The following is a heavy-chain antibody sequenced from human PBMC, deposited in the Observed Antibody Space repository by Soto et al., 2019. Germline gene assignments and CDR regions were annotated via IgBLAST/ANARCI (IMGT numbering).Heavy chain of an antibody. Sequence: QVQLVESGGSVVQPGRSLRLSCAASGFTFSSYGTHWVRQAPGKGLEWVAVISYDGSNKYYADSVKGRFTISRDNSKNTLYLQMNSLRAEDTAVYYCAKDRRITIFGVVITGMDVWGQGTTVTVSS. CDR1: GFTFSSYG. V-gene: IGHV3-30*18. CDR2: ISYDGSNK. CDR3: AKDRRITIFGVVITGMDV. D-gene: IGHD3-3*01. J-gene: IGHJ6*02.